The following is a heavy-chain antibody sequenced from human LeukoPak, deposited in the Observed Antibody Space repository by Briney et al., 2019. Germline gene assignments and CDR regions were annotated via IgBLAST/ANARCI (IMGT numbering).Heavy chain of an antibody. D-gene: IGHD5-12*01. CDR1: GGSISSYY. CDR3: ARGGNSGYDSVSNYYYYGMDV. J-gene: IGHJ6*02. V-gene: IGHV4-59*01. Sequence: PSKTLSLTCTVSGGSISSYYWSWIRQPPGKGLEWIGYIYYSGSTNYNPSLKSRVTISVDTSKNQFSLKLSSVTAADTAVYYCARGGNSGYDSVSNYYYYGMDVWGQGTTVTVSS. CDR2: IYYSGST.